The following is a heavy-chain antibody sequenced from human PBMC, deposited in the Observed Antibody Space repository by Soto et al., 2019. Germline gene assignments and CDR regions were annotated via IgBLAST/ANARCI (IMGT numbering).Heavy chain of an antibody. CDR2: ISGSGGST. Sequence: EVQLLESGGGLVQPGGSLRLSCAASGFTFSSYAMSWVRQAPGKGLEWVSGISGSGGSTYYADSVKGRITISRDNSKNTLYQQMNSLKAEDTAVYYCSKVHLPLMVYADIDYWGQGTLVTVSS. V-gene: IGHV3-23*01. D-gene: IGHD2-8*01. CDR3: SKVHLPLMVYADIDY. J-gene: IGHJ4*02. CDR1: GFTFSSYA.